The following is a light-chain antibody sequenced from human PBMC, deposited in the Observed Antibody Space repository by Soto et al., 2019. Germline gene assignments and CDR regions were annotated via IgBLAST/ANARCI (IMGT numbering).Light chain of an antibody. V-gene: IGLV4-60*03. J-gene: IGLJ2*01. CDR3: ETWDRNTLVV. CDR2: LEGSGSY. CDR1: SGHSSYI. Sequence: QSVLTQSSSASASLGSSVKLTCTLSSGHSSYIIAWHQQQPGKAPRYLMKLEGSGSYNKGSGVPDRFSGSSSGADRYLTISNLQSEDEADYYCETWDRNTLVVFGGGTQLTVL.